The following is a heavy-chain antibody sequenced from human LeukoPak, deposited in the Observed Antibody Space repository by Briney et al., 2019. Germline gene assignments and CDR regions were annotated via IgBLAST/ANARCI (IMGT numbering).Heavy chain of an antibody. D-gene: IGHD6-6*01. CDR3: AKDTYSSSPYYFDY. CDR2: ISSGGST. J-gene: IGHJ4*02. V-gene: IGHV3-53*01. CDR1: GFTVSSNY. Sequence: GGSLRLSCAASGFTVSSNYMSWVRQAPGKGLEWVSGISSGGSTYYADSVKGRFTISRDNSKNTLFLQMNSLRAEDTAVYYCAKDTYSSSPYYFDYWGQGTLVTVSS.